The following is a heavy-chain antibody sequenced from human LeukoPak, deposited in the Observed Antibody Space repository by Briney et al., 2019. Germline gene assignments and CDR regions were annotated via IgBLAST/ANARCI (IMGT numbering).Heavy chain of an antibody. V-gene: IGHV1-18*01. Sequence: ASVKVSCKASGYTFTSYGISWVRQAPGQGLEWMGWISAYNGNTNYAQKLQGRVTMTTDTSTRTAYMELRSLRSDDTAVYYCARDCPSGSTNWYYYDSSGYYSFDYWGQGTLVTVSS. CDR2: ISAYNGNT. D-gene: IGHD3-22*01. CDR3: ARDCPSGSTNWYYYDSSGYYSFDY. J-gene: IGHJ4*02. CDR1: GYTFTSYG.